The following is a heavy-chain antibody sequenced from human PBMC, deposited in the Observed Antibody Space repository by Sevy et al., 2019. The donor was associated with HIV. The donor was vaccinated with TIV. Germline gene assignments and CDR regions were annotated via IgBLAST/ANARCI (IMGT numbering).Heavy chain of an antibody. V-gene: IGHV4-34*01. CDR2: INHSGST. CDR3: AKHCSGTTCSHAFDI. D-gene: IGHD2-2*01. J-gene: IGHJ3*02. Sequence: SETLSPTCAVYGGSFSGYYWSWIRQPPGKGLEWIGEINHSGSTNYNPSLKSRVTISVDTSKNKFSLKLSSVTAADTAVYYCAKHCSGTTCSHAFDIWGQGTMVTVSS. CDR1: GGSFSGYY.